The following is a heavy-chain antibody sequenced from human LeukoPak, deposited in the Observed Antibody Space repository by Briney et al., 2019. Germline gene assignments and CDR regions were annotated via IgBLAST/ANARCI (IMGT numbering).Heavy chain of an antibody. CDR2: IHYTGTI. D-gene: IGHD3-10*01. CDR3: ARVPGRSPDF. J-gene: IGHJ4*02. CDR1: GASLSGHY. Sequence: SETLSLTCTVSGASLSGHYWGWFRQPPGKGLEWIGNIHYTGTISYNPSLKSRIIISLDTSNSQFYLKLRSLTAADTAVYSCARVPGRSPDFWSPGTLVTVSS. V-gene: IGHV4-59*08.